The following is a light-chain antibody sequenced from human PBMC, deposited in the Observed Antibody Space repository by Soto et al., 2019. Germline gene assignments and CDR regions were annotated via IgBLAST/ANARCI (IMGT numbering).Light chain of an antibody. Sequence: QSALTQPASVSGSPGQSITVSCTGTSSDVGGYNFVSWYQQHPGKAPKLLIYEVSNRPSGVSNRFSGSKSGNTASLAISGLQAEDEADYYCSSYLSTGAVGFGGGTTVTVL. V-gene: IGLV2-14*01. CDR3: SSYLSTGAVG. CDR1: SSDVGGYNF. CDR2: EVS. J-gene: IGLJ2*01.